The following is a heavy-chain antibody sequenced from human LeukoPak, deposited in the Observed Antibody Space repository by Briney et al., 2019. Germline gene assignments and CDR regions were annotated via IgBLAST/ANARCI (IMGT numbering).Heavy chain of an antibody. CDR1: GGSFSGYY. V-gene: IGHV4-38-2*01. J-gene: IGHJ4*02. CDR2: IHHSGSSYDSGST. CDR3: ARVSARGGYGDDYFDY. Sequence: SETLSLTCAVYGGSFSGYYWSWIRQPPGKGLEWIGSIHHSGSSYDSGSTYYNPSLRGRVTISVDTSKNHFSLKINSVTAAETAVYYCARVSARGGYGDDYFDYWGQGTLVTVSS. D-gene: IGHD4-17*01.